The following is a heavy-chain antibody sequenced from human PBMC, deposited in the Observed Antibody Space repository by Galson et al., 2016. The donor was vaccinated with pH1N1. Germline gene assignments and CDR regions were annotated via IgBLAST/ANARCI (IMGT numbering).Heavy chain of an antibody. CDR1: GFTVSYNY. Sequence: SLRLSCAASGFTVSYNYMSWVRQAPGKGLEWVSVIYSGGSSYYADSVKGRFTISRDNSKNTLFLQMNSLRAEDTAVYYCSGTSSKDYWGQGTLVTVSS. CDR3: SGTSSKDY. D-gene: IGHD2-2*01. CDR2: IYSGGSS. J-gene: IGHJ4*02. V-gene: IGHV3-53*01.